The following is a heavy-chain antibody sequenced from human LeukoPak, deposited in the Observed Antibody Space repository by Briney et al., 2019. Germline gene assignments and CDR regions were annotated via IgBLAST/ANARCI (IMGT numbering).Heavy chain of an antibody. Sequence: GGSLRLSCAASGFTFTSYVMTWVRQAPEKGLEWVSAVTSGGSTFYAASVKGRFTISRDNSKNTLYLQMNSLRAEDTAVYYCANYLRQLPFDYWGQGTLVTVSS. CDR2: VTSGGST. CDR3: ANYLRQLPFDY. V-gene: IGHV3-23*01. D-gene: IGHD2-2*01. CDR1: GFTFTSYV. J-gene: IGHJ4*02.